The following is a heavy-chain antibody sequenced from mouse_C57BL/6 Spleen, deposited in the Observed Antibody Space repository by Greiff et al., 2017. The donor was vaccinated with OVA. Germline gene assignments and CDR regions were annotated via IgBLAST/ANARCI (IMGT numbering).Heavy chain of an antibody. CDR1: GFTFSDYG. V-gene: IGHV5-17*01. D-gene: IGHD1-3*01. CDR3: AKYRWFAY. Sequence: VHLVESGGGLVKPGGSLKLSCAASGFTFSDYGMHWVRQAPEKGLEWVAYISSGSSTIYYADTVKGRFTISRDNAKNTLFLQMTSLRSEDTAMYYCAKYRWFAYWGQGTLVTVSA. CDR2: ISSGSSTI. J-gene: IGHJ3*01.